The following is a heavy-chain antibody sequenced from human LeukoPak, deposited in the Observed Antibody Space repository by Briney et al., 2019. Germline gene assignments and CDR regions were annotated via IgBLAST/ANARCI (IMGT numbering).Heavy chain of an antibody. V-gene: IGHV3-30*03. CDR3: HSTSARGDAFDI. J-gene: IGHJ3*02. CDR1: GFTFSSFG. D-gene: IGHD1-26*01. CDR2: ISYDGGKK. Sequence: PGGSLRLSCAASGFTFSSFGMHWVRQAPGKGLEWVAVISYDGGKKYFADSVKGRFTISRDNSKNTMYLEMNSLRVEDTALYYCHSTSARGDAFDIWGQGTMVTVSS.